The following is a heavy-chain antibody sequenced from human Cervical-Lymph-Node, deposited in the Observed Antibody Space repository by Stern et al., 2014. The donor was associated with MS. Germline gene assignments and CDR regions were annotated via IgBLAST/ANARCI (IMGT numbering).Heavy chain of an antibody. J-gene: IGHJ6*02. Sequence: QVQLVQSGAEVKKPGSSVRVSCKASGGSFSSYGISWVRQAPGQGLEGMGGIIPIFGTTNYAQKFEGRVTIVADTATSTAYLDLSSLTSEDTAVYYCASGLIPRVHYNYYGMDVWGQGTTVTVSS. CDR1: GGSFSSYG. CDR2: IIPIFGTT. CDR3: ASGLIPRVHYNYYGMDV. V-gene: IGHV1-69*06. D-gene: IGHD1-14*01.